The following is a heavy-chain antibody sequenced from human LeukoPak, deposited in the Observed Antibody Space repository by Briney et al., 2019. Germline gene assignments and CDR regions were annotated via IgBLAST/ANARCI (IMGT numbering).Heavy chain of an antibody. CDR1: GFTFSSYS. Sequence: GGSLRLSCAASGFTFSSYSMNWVRQAPGKGLEWVSSISSSSSYIYSADSVKGRCTISRDNSKNTLYLQMNSLRAEDTAVYYCAKGSNRGYYYAPPFDCWGQGTLITVSS. D-gene: IGHD3-22*01. V-gene: IGHV3-21*04. J-gene: IGHJ4*02. CDR2: ISSSSSYI. CDR3: AKGSNRGYYYAPPFDC.